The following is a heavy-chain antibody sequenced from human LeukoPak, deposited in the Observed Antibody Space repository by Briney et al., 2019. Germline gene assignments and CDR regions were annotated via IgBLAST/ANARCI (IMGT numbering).Heavy chain of an antibody. Sequence: SETLSLTCTVSGGSISSYYWSWIRQSPGKGLEWIGYIYYSGSTNYNPSLKSRVTISVDTSKNQFSLKLSSVTAADTAVYYCARCGGLWFGESYYDYWGQGTLVTVSS. D-gene: IGHD3-10*01. CDR1: GGSISSYY. CDR3: ARCGGLWFGESYYDY. V-gene: IGHV4-59*01. J-gene: IGHJ4*02. CDR2: IYYSGST.